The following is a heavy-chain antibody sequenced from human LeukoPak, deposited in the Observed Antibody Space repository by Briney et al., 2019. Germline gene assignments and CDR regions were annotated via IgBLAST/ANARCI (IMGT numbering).Heavy chain of an antibody. D-gene: IGHD4-23*01. V-gene: IGHV4-30-2*01. Sequence: SETLSLTCAVSGGSISSGGYSGRWIRQPRGKGLEWIGYIFHTGSTFYNPSLTSRVTISVDRSKNQFSLKLRSVIGADTAVYYCARGNGGNSGAYSFDIWGQGTMVTVSS. CDR1: GGSISSGGYS. CDR3: ARGNGGNSGAYSFDI. J-gene: IGHJ3*02. CDR2: IFHTGST.